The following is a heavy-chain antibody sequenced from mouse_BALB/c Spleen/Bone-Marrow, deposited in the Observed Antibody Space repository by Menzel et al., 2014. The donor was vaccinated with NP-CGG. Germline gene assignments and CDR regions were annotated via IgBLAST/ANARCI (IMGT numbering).Heavy chain of an antibody. CDR2: INPNNGDT. Sequence: VQLQQSGPEPVKPGASVKMSCKASGYTFTDYHMKWVKQSHGKSLEWIGEINPNNGDTFYNQKYKGKATLTVDKSSSTAYMQLNGLTSEDSAVYYCARRQEDYYAWFAYWGQGTLVTVSA. CDR1: GYTFTDYH. J-gene: IGHJ3*01. V-gene: IGHV1-18*01. CDR3: ARRQEDYYAWFAY. D-gene: IGHD1-1*01.